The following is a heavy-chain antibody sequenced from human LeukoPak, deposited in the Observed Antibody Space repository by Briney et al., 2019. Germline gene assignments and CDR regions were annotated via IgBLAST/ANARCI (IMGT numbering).Heavy chain of an antibody. CDR2: IHPNSGGT. D-gene: IGHD3-10*01. Sequence: ASVKVSCKTSGYTFTGYYMHWVRQAPGQGLEWMGWIHPNSGGTNYAQKFQGRVTMTIDTSISTAYMEMSRLTSDDTAVYYCAGVEEGYGSGRRESYYYYYMDVWGKGTTVTISS. CDR1: GYTFTGYY. V-gene: IGHV1-2*02. J-gene: IGHJ6*03. CDR3: AGVEEGYGSGRRESYYYYYMDV.